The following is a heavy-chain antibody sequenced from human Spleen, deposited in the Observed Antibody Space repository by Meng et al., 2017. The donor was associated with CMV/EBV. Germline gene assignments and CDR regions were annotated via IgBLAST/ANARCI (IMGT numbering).Heavy chain of an antibody. CDR3: ARGTYGYQMIYGPDY. CDR1: GFTLSNYW. V-gene: IGHV3-74*01. J-gene: IGHJ4*02. D-gene: IGHD3-10*01. CDR2: TNGGGSST. Sequence: SGFTLSNYWLYWVRHAPRKVLVWVARTNGGGSSTTYADSVEGRFTISRDKAKSTLYLQMSGLRAEDTAIYYCARGTYGYQMIYGPDYWGQGTLVTVSS.